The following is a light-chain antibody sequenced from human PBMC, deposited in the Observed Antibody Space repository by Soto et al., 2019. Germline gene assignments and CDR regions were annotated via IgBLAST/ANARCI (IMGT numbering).Light chain of an antibody. Sequence: QSVLTQPPSASGTPGQRVTISCSGSSSNIGTNTVNWYQHLPGTAPKLLIYSNNQRPSGVPDRFSGSKSATSASLAISGLQSDDEADYYCASWDDSLNGPVFGGGTKLTVL. CDR3: ASWDDSLNGPV. CDR2: SNN. V-gene: IGLV1-44*01. J-gene: IGLJ2*01. CDR1: SSNIGTNT.